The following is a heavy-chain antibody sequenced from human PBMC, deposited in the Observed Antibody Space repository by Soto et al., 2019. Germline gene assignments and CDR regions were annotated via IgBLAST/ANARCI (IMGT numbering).Heavy chain of an antibody. V-gene: IGHV1-2*02. Sequence: QVQLVQSVAEVKKPGASVKVSCKTSGYSFSEFRMHWVRQAPGQGLEWMGWVNPINGNTNYAQDFQGRVTMTRDASTKTVYMELSSLTSDDTSTVYCARENWHFDYWGQGTLITVSS. CDR2: VNPINGNT. CDR1: GYSFSEFR. J-gene: IGHJ4*02. CDR3: ARENWHFDY.